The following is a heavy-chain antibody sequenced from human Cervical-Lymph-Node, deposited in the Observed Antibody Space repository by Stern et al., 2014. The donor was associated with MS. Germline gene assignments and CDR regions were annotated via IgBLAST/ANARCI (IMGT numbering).Heavy chain of an antibody. CDR1: GGTFSNYA. CDR3: AGDRHSSGFDH. Sequence: QVQLVQSGAEVKKPGPSVTVSCKASGGTFSNYAITWFRQAPGRGLEWMGDTNPLFGTTNYAQKFQGRVTMTAHESTATAYMELSGLRSEDTAVYYCAGDRHSSGFDHWGQGTLVTVSS. D-gene: IGHD3-22*01. J-gene: IGHJ4*02. V-gene: IGHV1-69*01. CDR2: TNPLFGTT.